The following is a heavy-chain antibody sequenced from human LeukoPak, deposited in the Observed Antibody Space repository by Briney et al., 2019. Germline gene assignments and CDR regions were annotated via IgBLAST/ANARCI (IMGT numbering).Heavy chain of an antibody. V-gene: IGHV4-34*01. J-gene: IGHJ4*02. CDR2: INHSGST. CDR1: GGSFSGYY. D-gene: IGHD2-2*01. CDR3: ARGGSSTSCFGAYCFDY. Sequence: PSETLSLTCAVYGGSFSGYYWSWIRQPPGKGLEWIGEINHSGSTNYNPSLKSRVTISVDTSKNQFSLKLSFVTAADTAVYYCARGGSSTSCFGAYCFDYWGQGTLVTVSS.